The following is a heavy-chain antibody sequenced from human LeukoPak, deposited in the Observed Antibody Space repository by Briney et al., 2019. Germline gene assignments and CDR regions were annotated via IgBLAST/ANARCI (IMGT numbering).Heavy chain of an antibody. V-gene: IGHV4-59*08. CDR2: IYYSGST. CDR3: ARRRSSYFDY. CDR1: AGSLSSYY. J-gene: IGHJ4*02. D-gene: IGHD6-13*01. Sequence: SETLSLTCTVSAGSLSSYYWDWIRQPPGKGLEWIGYIYYSGSTNYNPSLKSRVTISVNTSKNQFSLKLYSVTAADTAVYYCARRRSSYFDYWGQGTLVTVSS.